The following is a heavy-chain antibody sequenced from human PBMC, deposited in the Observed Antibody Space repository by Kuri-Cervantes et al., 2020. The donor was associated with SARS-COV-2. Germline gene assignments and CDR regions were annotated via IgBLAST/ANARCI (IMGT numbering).Heavy chain of an antibody. Sequence: GGSLRLSCAASGFTFSSYGMHWVRQAPGKGLEWVGFIRSKAYGGTTEYAASVKGRFTTSRDDSKSIAYLQMNSLKTEDTAVYYCTTLIDYWGQGALVTVSS. J-gene: IGHJ4*02. CDR1: GFTFSSYG. CDR3: TTLIDY. CDR2: IRSKAYGGTT. V-gene: IGHV3-49*04.